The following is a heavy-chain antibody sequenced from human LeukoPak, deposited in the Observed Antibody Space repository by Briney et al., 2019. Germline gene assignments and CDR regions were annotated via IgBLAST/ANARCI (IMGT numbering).Heavy chain of an antibody. Sequence: GVSVRLSCTASGFTFSSYSMNWVRQAPGKGLEWVSVICSDGSTYYTDSVKGRFTISRDNSKNTLYLQMNSLKAEDTAVYYCARDPDGYRQGCHFDYWGQGTLVTVSS. J-gene: IGHJ4*02. CDR3: ARDPDGYRQGCHFDY. V-gene: IGHV3-66*01. D-gene: IGHD5-18*01. CDR1: GFTFSSYS. CDR2: ICSDGST.